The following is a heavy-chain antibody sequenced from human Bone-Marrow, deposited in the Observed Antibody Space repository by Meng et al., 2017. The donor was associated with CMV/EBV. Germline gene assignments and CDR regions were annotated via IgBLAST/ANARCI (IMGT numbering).Heavy chain of an antibody. V-gene: IGHV5-51*01. Sequence: CKGSGYRFNNYWIAWVRQVPGKGLEWMGVIYPDDSDTRYSPSFQGQVTISADTSINTAYLQWSSLKASDTAIYYCVRPQSQIVGWLDPWGQGTLVTVSS. CDR1: GYRFNNYW. CDR3: VRPQSQIVGWLDP. J-gene: IGHJ5*02. D-gene: IGHD6-6*01. CDR2: IYPDDSDT.